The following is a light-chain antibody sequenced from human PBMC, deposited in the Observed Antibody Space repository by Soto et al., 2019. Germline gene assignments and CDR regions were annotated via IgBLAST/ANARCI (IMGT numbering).Light chain of an antibody. J-gene: IGKJ1*01. Sequence: EILFTQSPGTLSLSPGERATLSCRASQSVSSSYLAWYQQKPGKAPRLLIYGESSRATGIPDRFSGSGSGTDFTLTISRLEPEDFAVYYCQQPWTFGQGTKVDI. CDR1: QSVSSSY. V-gene: IGKV3-20*01. CDR2: GES. CDR3: QQPWT.